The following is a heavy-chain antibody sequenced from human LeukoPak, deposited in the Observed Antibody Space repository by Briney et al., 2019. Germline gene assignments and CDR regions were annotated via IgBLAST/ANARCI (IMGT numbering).Heavy chain of an antibody. V-gene: IGHV4-4*07. Sequence: SETLSLTCTVSGGSISSYYWSWIPQPAGKGLEWIGRIYTSGSTNYNPSLKSRVTMSVDTSKNQFSLKLSSVTAADTAVYYCARDRSSSSVWSWFDPWGQGTLVTVSS. CDR2: IYTSGST. CDR3: ARDRSSSSVWSWFDP. J-gene: IGHJ5*02. CDR1: GGSISSYY. D-gene: IGHD6-6*01.